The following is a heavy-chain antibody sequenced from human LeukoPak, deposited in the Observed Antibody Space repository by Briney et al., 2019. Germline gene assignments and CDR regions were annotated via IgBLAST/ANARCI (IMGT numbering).Heavy chain of an antibody. D-gene: IGHD3-22*01. CDR1: GFTFSDSA. Sequence: GGSLRLSCAVSGFTFSDSAMHWVRQASGKGLEWVGRIRSKANNYATTYDASVRGRFTISRDDSKNTAYLQMNSLKTEDTAVYYCTRRYYHDSSGNYQNDYWGQGTLVTVS. CDR3: TRRYYHDSSGNYQNDY. J-gene: IGHJ4*02. CDR2: IRSKANNYAT. V-gene: IGHV3-73*01.